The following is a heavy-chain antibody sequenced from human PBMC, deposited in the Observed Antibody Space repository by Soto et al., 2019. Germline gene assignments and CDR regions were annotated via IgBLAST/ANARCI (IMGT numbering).Heavy chain of an antibody. D-gene: IGHD6-13*01. CDR1: GGSISSGGYY. Sequence: QVQLQESGPGLVKPSQTLSLTCTVSGGSISSGGYYWSWIRQHPGKGLEWIGYVYYSGSTYYNPSLKSRVTISVDTSKNQFSLKLSSVTAADTAVYYCARAHLLAAAVVGSWFDPWGQGTLVTVSS. V-gene: IGHV4-31*03. J-gene: IGHJ5*02. CDR3: ARAHLLAAAVVGSWFDP. CDR2: VYYSGST.